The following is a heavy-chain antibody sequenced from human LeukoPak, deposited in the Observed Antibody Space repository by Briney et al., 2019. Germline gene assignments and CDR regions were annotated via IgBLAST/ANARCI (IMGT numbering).Heavy chain of an antibody. D-gene: IGHD2-2*01. J-gene: IGHJ6*03. CDR3: ARGDCSSTICYSPMDV. CDR1: GYSINSGYY. CDR2: IYRTGST. Sequence: SETLSLTCTVSGYSINSGYYWVWIRQPPGKGLEWIGSIYRTGSTNYNPSLKSRVTISVDTSKNQFSLKVSSVTAADTAVYYCARGDCSSTICYSPMDVWGKGTTVTVSS. V-gene: IGHV4-38-2*02.